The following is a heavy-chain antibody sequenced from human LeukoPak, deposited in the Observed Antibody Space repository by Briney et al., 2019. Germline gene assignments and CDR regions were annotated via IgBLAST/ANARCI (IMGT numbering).Heavy chain of an antibody. CDR3: ARGSWGCSSTSCYGWFDP. J-gene: IGHJ5*02. CDR1: GGAFPGFY. Sequence: PSETLSLTCAGHGGAFPGFYRSWIRQPPGKGLEWIGGINHSGSSNYNPSRLRRVTISVDTSKGEGSLKLSSVTAADTAVYYCARGSWGCSSTSCYGWFDPWGQGTLVTVSS. V-gene: IGHV4-34*01. CDR2: INHSGSS. D-gene: IGHD2-2*01.